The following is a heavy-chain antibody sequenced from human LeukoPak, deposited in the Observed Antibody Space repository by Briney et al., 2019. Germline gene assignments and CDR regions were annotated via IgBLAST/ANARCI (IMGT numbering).Heavy chain of an antibody. CDR1: GGSISSSSYY. CDR3: ARVSDSSGYHPGD. Sequence: SETLSLTCTVSGGSISSSSYYWGWIRQPPVKGLEWIGSIYYTGSTYYNPSLKSRATVSVDTSKNQFSLKLSSVTAADTAVYYCARVSDSSGYHPGDWGQGTLVTVSS. J-gene: IGHJ4*02. D-gene: IGHD3-22*01. CDR2: IYYTGST. V-gene: IGHV4-39*01.